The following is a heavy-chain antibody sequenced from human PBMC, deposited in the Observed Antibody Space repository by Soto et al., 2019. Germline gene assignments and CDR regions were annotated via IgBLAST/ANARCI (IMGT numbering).Heavy chain of an antibody. CDR2: ISGSGGRT. D-gene: IGHD6-13*01. J-gene: IGHJ6*02. CDR3: ARDPSIAAAGDYYYYGRDV. V-gene: IGHV3-23*01. CDR1: GFTFSNYA. Sequence: PGGSLRLSCAASGFTFSNYAMSWVRQAPGKGLEWVSGISGSGGRTYYADSVKGRFTISRDNSKNTLYLQMNSLRAEDTAVYYCARDPSIAAAGDYYYYGRDVWGQGTTVTVSS.